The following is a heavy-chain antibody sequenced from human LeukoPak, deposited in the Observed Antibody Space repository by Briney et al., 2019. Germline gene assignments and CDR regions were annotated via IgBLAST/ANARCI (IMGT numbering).Heavy chain of an antibody. D-gene: IGHD3-10*01. CDR3: AKDGGDYYGSGSYPYFDY. Sequence: GRSLRLSCAASGFTFDDYAMHWVRQAPGKGLEWVSGISWNSGSIGYADSVKGRFTISRDNAKNSLYLQMHSLRAEDTALYYCAKDGGDYYGSGSYPYFDYWGQGTLVTVSS. V-gene: IGHV3-9*01. J-gene: IGHJ4*02. CDR1: GFTFDDYA. CDR2: ISWNSGSI.